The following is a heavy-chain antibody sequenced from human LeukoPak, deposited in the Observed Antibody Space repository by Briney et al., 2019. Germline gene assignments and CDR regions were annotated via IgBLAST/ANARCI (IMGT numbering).Heavy chain of an antibody. CDR2: IRSKTGGGTI. Sequence: GGSLRLSCTASGFTFGNAWMSWVRQAPGKGLEWVGRIRSKTGGGTIDYAAPVKGRFTISRDDSKNTLYLQMSSLKNEDTAVYYCTVAIVAPMWDCWGQGTLVTVSS. J-gene: IGHJ4*02. V-gene: IGHV3-15*01. CDR3: TVAIVAPMWDC. D-gene: IGHD5-12*01. CDR1: GFTFGNAW.